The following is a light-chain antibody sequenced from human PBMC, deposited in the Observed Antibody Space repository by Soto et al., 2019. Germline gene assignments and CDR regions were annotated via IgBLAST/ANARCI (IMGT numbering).Light chain of an antibody. CDR3: CSSVRSYPSV. CDR2: DVS. Sequence: QSALTQPRSVSGSPGQSVTISCTGTSSDVGGYNYVSWYQQHPGKAPKLMIYDVSKRPSGVPDRFSGSKSGNTASLTISGLHAEDEADYYCCSSVRSYPSVFGGGTKLTVL. CDR1: SSDVGGYNY. V-gene: IGLV2-11*01. J-gene: IGLJ3*02.